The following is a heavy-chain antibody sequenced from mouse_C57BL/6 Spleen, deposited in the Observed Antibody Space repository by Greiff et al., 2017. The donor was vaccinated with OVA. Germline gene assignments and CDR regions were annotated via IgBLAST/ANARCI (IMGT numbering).Heavy chain of an antibody. Sequence: VQLQQSGAELVRPGASVKLSCTASGFNIKDYYMHWVKQRPEQGLEWIGRIDPEDGDTEYAPKFQGKATMTADTSSNTAYLQLSSLTSEDTAVYYCTYYYCSSSYLFDYWGQGTTVTVSA. CDR3: TYYYCSSSYLFDY. V-gene: IGHV14-1*01. CDR2: IDPEDGDT. D-gene: IGHD1-1*01. J-gene: IGHJ2*01. CDR1: GFNIKDYY.